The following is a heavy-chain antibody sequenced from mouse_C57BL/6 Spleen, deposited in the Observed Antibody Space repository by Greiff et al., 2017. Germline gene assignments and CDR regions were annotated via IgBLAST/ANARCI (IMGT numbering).Heavy chain of an antibody. CDR2: ISAGGSYT. CDR1: GFTFSSYA. Sequence: EVQLQESGGGLVKPGGSLKLSCAASGFTFSSYAMSWVRQTPEKRLEWVATISAGGSYTYYTDNVKGRFPISRDNAKNNLYLQMSHLKSEDTAMYDCARGRPSHSYYFDYWGQGTTLTVSS. CDR3: ARGRPSHSYYFDY. J-gene: IGHJ2*01. V-gene: IGHV5-4*01.